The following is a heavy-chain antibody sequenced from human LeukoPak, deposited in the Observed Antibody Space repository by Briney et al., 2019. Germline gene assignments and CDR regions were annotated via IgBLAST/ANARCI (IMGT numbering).Heavy chain of an antibody. CDR3: AKGSVAGKKYYYYYYYMDV. J-gene: IGHJ6*03. Sequence: GGSLRLSCAASGFTFSSYAVSWVRQAPGKGLEWVSAISGSGGSTYYADSVKGRFTISRDNSKNTLYLQMNSLRAEDTAVYYCAKGSVAGKKYYYYYYYMDVWGKGTTVTVSS. D-gene: IGHD6-19*01. CDR1: GFTFSSYA. V-gene: IGHV3-23*01. CDR2: ISGSGGST.